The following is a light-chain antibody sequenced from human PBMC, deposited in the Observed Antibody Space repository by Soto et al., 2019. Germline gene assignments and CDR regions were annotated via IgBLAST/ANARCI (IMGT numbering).Light chain of an antibody. J-gene: IGLJ2*01. V-gene: IGLV1-40*01. CDR3: HSYDVSLSGPV. Sequence: QAVVTQPPSLSGAPGQRVTISCTGSSSNIGAGYDVHWYQQLPGTAPRVLIYDNNSRPSGVPDRFSGSKSGTSASLAITGLQAEDEADYYCHSYDVSLSGPVFGGGTKLTVL. CDR1: SSNIGAGYD. CDR2: DNN.